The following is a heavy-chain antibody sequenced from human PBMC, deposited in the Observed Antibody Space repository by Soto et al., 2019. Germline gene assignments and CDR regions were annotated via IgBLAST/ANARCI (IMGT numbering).Heavy chain of an antibody. D-gene: IGHD2-15*01. J-gene: IGHJ4*02. CDR1: GFIFSSYG. V-gene: IGHV3-30*03. CDR3: ATEVHCGGGSCSWSEGFDY. Sequence: QVQLVESGGGVVQPGRSLRLSCAASGFIFSSYGMHWVRQAPGKGLEWVAVISYEGSHTYYADSVKGRFTITRDNSKNTLYLQIRSLRPEDTAVYYCATEVHCGGGSCSWSEGFDYWGQGTLLTVSS. CDR2: ISYEGSHT.